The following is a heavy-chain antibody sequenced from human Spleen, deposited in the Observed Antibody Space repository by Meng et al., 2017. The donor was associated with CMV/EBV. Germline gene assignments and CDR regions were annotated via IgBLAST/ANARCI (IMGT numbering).Heavy chain of an antibody. Sequence: ASVKVSCKASGYTFTNYYIHWVRQAPGQGLEWMGWINPNSGDTKYAQKFQGRVTMTRDTSISTAYMELSRLRSDDTAVYYCARTSKAGLYCSSTSCYTSGFDYWGQGTLVTVSS. D-gene: IGHD2-2*02. CDR1: GYTFTNYY. CDR3: ARTSKAGLYCSSTSCYTSGFDY. CDR2: INPNSGDT. J-gene: IGHJ4*02. V-gene: IGHV1-2*02.